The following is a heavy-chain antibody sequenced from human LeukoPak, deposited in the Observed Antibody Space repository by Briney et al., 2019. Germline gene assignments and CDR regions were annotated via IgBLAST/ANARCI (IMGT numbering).Heavy chain of an antibody. D-gene: IGHD2-2*01. CDR2: IKQDGSEE. CDR1: EFTISTYW. V-gene: IGHV3-7*04. Sequence: GGSLRLSCAASEFTISTYWMTWVRQAPGKGLEWVANIKQDGSEEYYVDSVKSRFTVSRDNRKNSLYLQMSSLRAEDTAVYYCARIPGYASYFYYWGQGTLVTVAS. CDR3: ARIPGYASYFYY. J-gene: IGHJ4*02.